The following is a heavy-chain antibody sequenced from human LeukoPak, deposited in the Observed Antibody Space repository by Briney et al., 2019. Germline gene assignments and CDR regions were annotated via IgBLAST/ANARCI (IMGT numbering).Heavy chain of an antibody. J-gene: IGHJ3*02. CDR3: ARGLAYCGGDCPGNAFDI. V-gene: IGHV4-39*07. CDR2: IYYSGST. Sequence: SETLSLTCTVSGGSISSSSYYWGWIRQPPGKGLEWIGSIYYSGSTYYNPSLKSRVTISVDTSKNQFSLKLSSVTAADTAVYYCARGLAYCGGDCPGNAFDIWGQGTMVTVSS. CDR1: GGSISSSSYY. D-gene: IGHD2-21*02.